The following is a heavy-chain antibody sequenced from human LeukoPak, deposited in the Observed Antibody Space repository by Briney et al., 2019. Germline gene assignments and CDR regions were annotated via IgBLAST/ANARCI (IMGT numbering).Heavy chain of an antibody. CDR1: GGTFSSYA. J-gene: IGHJ4*02. Sequence: SVKVSCKACGGTFSSYAISWVQQAPGQGLEWMGGIIPLFGTTTYPQKFQGRVTMTRNTSIDTAYLEMSSLRSEDTAMYYCARVFGGHEIGFWGQGTQVTVSS. D-gene: IGHD5-12*01. CDR2: IIPLFGTT. V-gene: IGHV1-69*05. CDR3: ARVFGGHEIGF.